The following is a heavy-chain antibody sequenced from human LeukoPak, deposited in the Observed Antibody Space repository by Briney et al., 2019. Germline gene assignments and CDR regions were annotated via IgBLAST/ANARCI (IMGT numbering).Heavy chain of an antibody. D-gene: IGHD6-19*01. Sequence: GGSLRLSCVASGFTFSDYYMSWIRQTPEKGLEWLSYISSSSGYKNYADSLKGRFTISRDNAKNTLYLQMNSLRVEDTAVYYCASSSGGFNWFDPWGQGTLVTVSS. CDR1: GFTFSDYY. CDR3: ASSSGGFNWFDP. CDR2: ISSSSGYK. V-gene: IGHV3-11*06. J-gene: IGHJ5*02.